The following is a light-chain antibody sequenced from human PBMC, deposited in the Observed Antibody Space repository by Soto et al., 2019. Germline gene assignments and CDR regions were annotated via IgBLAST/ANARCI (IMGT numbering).Light chain of an antibody. J-gene: IGLJ3*02. CDR3: YSYAGSFTWV. CDR1: SNDVGGYNF. CDR2: EVS. Sequence: QSALTQPRSVSGSPGQSVTISCTGTSNDVGGYNFVSWYQQLPGKAPKLLISEVSNRPSGVSNRFSGSKSGNTASLTISGLQADDEGDYYCYSYAGSFTWVFGGGTQLTV. V-gene: IGLV2-11*01.